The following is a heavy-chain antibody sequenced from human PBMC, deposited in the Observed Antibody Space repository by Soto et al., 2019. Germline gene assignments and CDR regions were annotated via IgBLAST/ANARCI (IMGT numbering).Heavy chain of an antibody. CDR2: IKSKTDGGTT. J-gene: IGHJ6*03. Sequence: ESGGGLVKPGGSLRLSCAASGFTFSNAWMSWVRQAPGKGLEWVGRIKSKTDGGTTDYAAPVKGRFTISRDDSKNTLYLQMNSLKTEDTAVYYCTTDRTYYDFWSGYPLGYYYYMDVWGKGTTVTVSS. CDR1: GFTFSNAW. CDR3: TTDRTYYDFWSGYPLGYYYYMDV. D-gene: IGHD3-3*01. V-gene: IGHV3-15*01.